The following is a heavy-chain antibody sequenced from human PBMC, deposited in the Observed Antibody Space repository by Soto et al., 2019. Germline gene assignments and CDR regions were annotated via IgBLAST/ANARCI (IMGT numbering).Heavy chain of an antibody. J-gene: IGHJ6*02. CDR1: GFTFSSYG. Sequence: PGGSLRLSCAASGFTFSSYGMHWVRQAPGKGLEWVAVIWYDGSNKYYADSVKGRFTISRDNSKSTLYLQMNSLRAEDTAVYYCARDRFNLRYCSSTSCYTYGMDVWGQGTTVTVSS. CDR3: ARDRFNLRYCSSTSCYTYGMDV. CDR2: IWYDGSNK. D-gene: IGHD2-2*02. V-gene: IGHV3-33*01.